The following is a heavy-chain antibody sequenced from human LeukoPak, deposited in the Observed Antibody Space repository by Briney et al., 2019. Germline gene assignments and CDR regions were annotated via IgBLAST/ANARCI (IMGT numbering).Heavy chain of an antibody. CDR2: IKDDGSEK. CDR1: AFTFSSYW. J-gene: IGHJ3*02. CDR3: ARIKEDGFDI. V-gene: IGHV3-7*01. Sequence: PGGSLRLSCAGSAFTFSSYWMSWVRQAPGKGPEWVANIKDDGSEKYYLDSVKGRFTISRDNAKNSLYLQMNSLRAEDTAVYSCARIKEDGFDIWGQGTMVTVSS.